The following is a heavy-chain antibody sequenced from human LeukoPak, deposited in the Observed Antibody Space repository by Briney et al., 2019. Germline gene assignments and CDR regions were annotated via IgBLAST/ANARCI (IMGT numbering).Heavy chain of an antibody. CDR3: ARSNYYDSSGYSY. CDR1: GGSFSGCY. Sequence: SETLSLTCAVYGGSFSGCYWSWIRQPPGKGLEWIGEINHSGSTNYNPSLKSRVTISVDTSKNQFSLKLSSVTAADTAVYYCARSNYYDSSGYSYWGQGTLVTVSS. D-gene: IGHD3-22*01. J-gene: IGHJ4*02. V-gene: IGHV4-34*01. CDR2: INHSGST.